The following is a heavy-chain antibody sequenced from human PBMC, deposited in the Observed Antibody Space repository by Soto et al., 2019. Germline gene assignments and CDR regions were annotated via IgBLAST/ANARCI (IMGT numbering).Heavy chain of an antibody. V-gene: IGHV1-69*06. J-gene: IGHJ6*02. CDR2: IIPIFGTA. D-gene: IGHD3-22*01. CDR1: GGTFSSYA. Sequence: QVQLVPSGAEVKKPGSSVKVSCKASGGTFSSYAISWVRQAPGQGLEWMGGIIPIFGTANYAQKFQGRVTITADKSTSTAYMELSSLRSEDTAVYYCARVVIKTRYYYYYGMDVWGQGTTVTVSS. CDR3: ARVVIKTRYYYYYGMDV.